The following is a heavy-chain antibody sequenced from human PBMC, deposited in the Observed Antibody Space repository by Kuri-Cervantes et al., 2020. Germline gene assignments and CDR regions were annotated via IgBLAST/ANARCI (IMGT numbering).Heavy chain of an antibody. J-gene: IGHJ4*02. D-gene: IGHD2-21*02. Sequence: ASVKVSCKASGYTFTSYDINWARQATGQGLEWMGWMNPNSGNTGYAQKFQGRVTMTRNTSISTAYMELSSLRSEDTAVYYCARMTAKIYQPLLHWGQGTLVTVSS. V-gene: IGHV1-8*01. CDR1: GYTFTSYD. CDR3: ARMTAKIYQPLLH. CDR2: MNPNSGNT.